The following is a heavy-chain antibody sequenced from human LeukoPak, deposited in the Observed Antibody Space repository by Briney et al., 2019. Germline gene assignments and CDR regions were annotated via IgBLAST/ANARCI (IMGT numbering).Heavy chain of an antibody. CDR2: ISYSGST. J-gene: IGHJ4*02. CDR3: ATSYGDYSFDF. D-gene: IGHD4-17*01. CDR1: GGSVSSGNYY. V-gene: IGHV4-61*01. Sequence: SETLSLTCTVSGGSVSSGNYYWSWIRQPPGKGLEWIGYISYSGSTNYNPSLKSRVTISVDTSKNQFSLKLNSVTAADTAVYYCATSYGDYSFDFWGQGTLVTVSS.